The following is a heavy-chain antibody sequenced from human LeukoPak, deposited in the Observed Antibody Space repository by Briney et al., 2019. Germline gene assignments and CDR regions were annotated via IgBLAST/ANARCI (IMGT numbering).Heavy chain of an antibody. CDR3: ARRRYYDSSGYLE. CDR2: IYYSGRT. J-gene: IGHJ1*01. CDR1: GDSVSRSDSY. D-gene: IGHD3-22*01. Sequence: SETLSLTCSIFGDSVSRSDSYWDWIRQPPGKGQEWIGTIYYSGRTYYSPSLKSRVTLSVDMSNNQFSLTLSSVTAADTALYFCARRRYYDSSGYLEWGQGTLVTVSS. V-gene: IGHV4-39*01.